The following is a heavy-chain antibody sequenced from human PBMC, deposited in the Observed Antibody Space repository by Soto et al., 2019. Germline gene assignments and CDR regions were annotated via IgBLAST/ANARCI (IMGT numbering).Heavy chain of an antibody. J-gene: IGHJ4*02. Sequence: SETLSLTCTVSGRSITNDYWSWVRQPPGKGLEWIGYIYDSGTTNYNPSLKSRVTMSADTSKNQFSLKLTSMTAADTAVYYCATGTDSDYWGPGTLVTVSS. CDR2: IYDSGTT. CDR1: GRSITNDY. V-gene: IGHV4-59*08. CDR3: ATGTDSDY. D-gene: IGHD1-26*01.